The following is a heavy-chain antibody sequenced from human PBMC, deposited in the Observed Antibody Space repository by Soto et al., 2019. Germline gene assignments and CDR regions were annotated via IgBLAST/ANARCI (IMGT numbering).Heavy chain of an antibody. CDR2: ISGDGGST. J-gene: IGHJ3*02. D-gene: IGHD2-2*02. CDR3: ANARILCSSPSCYTGLRSFDI. Sequence: GESLKISCAASGFTFDDYAMHWVRQAPGKGLEWVSLISGDGGSTYYADSVKGRFTISRDNSKNSLYLQMNSLRPEDTALYYCANARILCSSPSCYTGLRSFDIWGQGTLVTVSS. V-gene: IGHV3-43*02. CDR1: GFTFDDYA.